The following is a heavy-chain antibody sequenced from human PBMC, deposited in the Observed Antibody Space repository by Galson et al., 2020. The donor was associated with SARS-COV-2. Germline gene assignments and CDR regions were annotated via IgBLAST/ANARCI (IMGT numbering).Heavy chain of an antibody. Sequence: KISCKASGGTFSSYAISWVRQAPGQGLEWMGGIIPILGIANYAQKFQGRVTITADKSTSTAYMELSSLRSEDTAVYYCARESYNWNDEGFYYYYYYMDVWGKGTTVTVSS. V-gene: IGHV1-69*10. CDR1: GGTFSSYA. CDR2: IIPILGIA. D-gene: IGHD1-1*01. CDR3: ARESYNWNDEGFYYYYYYMDV. J-gene: IGHJ6*03.